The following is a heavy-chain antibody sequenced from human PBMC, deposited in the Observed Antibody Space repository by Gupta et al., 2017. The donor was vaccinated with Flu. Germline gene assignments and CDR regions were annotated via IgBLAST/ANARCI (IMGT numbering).Heavy chain of an antibody. CDR2: ISYDGSNK. CDR1: GFTFSSYG. Sequence: QVQLVESGGGVVQPGRSLRLSCAASGFTFSSYGMHWVRQAPGKGLEWVAVISYDGSNKYYADSVKGRFTISRDNSKNTLYLQMNSLRAEDTAVYYCAKDLGRITMINYGMDVWGQGTTGTVSS. D-gene: IGHD3-22*01. J-gene: IGHJ6*02. V-gene: IGHV3-30*18. CDR3: AKDLGRITMINYGMDV.